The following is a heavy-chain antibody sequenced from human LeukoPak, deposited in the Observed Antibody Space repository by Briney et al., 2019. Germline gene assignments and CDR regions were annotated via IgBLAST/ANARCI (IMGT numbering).Heavy chain of an antibody. Sequence: SVKVSCKASGGTFSTDVISWVRQAPGQGLEWVGGITPIFGAANYAEKFQGRVTITADKSTSTAYMELSRLRSDDTAVYYCARGDYYGSGSYYYFDYWGQGTLVTVSS. V-gene: IGHV1-69*06. D-gene: IGHD3-10*01. J-gene: IGHJ4*02. CDR1: GGTFSTDV. CDR2: ITPIFGAA. CDR3: ARGDYYGSGSYYYFDY.